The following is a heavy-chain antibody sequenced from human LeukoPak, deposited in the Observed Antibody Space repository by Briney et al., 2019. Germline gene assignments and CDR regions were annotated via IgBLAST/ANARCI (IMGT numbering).Heavy chain of an antibody. CDR3: ARGFRGSGYYYYFYYMDV. CDR1: GESFSGYS. V-gene: IGHV4-34*01. J-gene: IGHJ6*03. D-gene: IGHD3-22*01. Sequence: SETLSLTCAVYGESFSGYSWSWVRQPPGKGLEWIGEINHSGSTNYNPSLKSRVTISVDTSKNQFSLKLTSVAAADTAVYYCARGFRGSGYYYYFYYMDVWDKGTTVTVSS. CDR2: INHSGST.